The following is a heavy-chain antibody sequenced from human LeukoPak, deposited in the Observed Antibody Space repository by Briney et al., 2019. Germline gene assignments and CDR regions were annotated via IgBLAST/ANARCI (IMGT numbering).Heavy chain of an antibody. D-gene: IGHD3-10*01. V-gene: IGHV3-23*01. CDR3: AKGQGSEIYKYYFDY. Sequence: GGSLRLSCAVSGFTFSMYAMAWVRQAPGKGLEWVSGISDNTYYADSVRGRFTISRDNSKNTLYLQMNSLRAEDTAVYYCAKGQGSEIYKYYFDYWGQGALVTVSS. CDR2: ISDNT. J-gene: IGHJ4*02. CDR1: GFTFSMYA.